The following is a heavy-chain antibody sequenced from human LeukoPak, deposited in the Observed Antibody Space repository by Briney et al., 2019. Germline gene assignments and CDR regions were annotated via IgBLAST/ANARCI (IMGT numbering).Heavy chain of an antibody. J-gene: IGHJ3*02. CDR1: GGSISSGDYY. Sequence: PSQTLSLTCTVSGGSISSGDYYWSWIRQPPGKGLEWIGYIYYSGSTYYNPSLKSRVTISVDTSKNQFSLKLSSVTAADTAVYYCAGPYSSSQTAFDIWGQGTMVTVSS. D-gene: IGHD6-13*01. CDR3: AGPYSSSQTAFDI. V-gene: IGHV4-31*03. CDR2: IYYSGST.